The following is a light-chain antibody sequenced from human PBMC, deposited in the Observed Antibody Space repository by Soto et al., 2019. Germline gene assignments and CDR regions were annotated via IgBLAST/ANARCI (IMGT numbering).Light chain of an antibody. CDR2: DVT. CDR1: SSDVGGYNY. Sequence: QSALTQPRSVSGSPEQSLTISCTGTSSDVGGYNYVSWYQQYPGKVPKLMIYDVTKRPSGVPDRFSGSKSGNTASLTISGLQAEDEADYYCCSHAGSYTYVFGTGTKLTVL. J-gene: IGLJ1*01. CDR3: CSHAGSYTYV. V-gene: IGLV2-11*01.